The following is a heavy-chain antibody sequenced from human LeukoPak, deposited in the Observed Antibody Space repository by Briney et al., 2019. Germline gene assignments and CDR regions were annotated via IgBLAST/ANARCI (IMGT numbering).Heavy chain of an antibody. D-gene: IGHD5-24*01. V-gene: IGHV3-48*02. CDR1: GFTFSDYS. Sequence: GGSLRLSCAASGFTFSDYSMHWVRQAPGKGLEWVSYISSSSVTIHYANSVKGRFTISRDNAKNSLYLQMNSMRDEDTAVYYCARGDRDGYNYLFDSWGQGALVTVSS. CDR2: ISSSSVTI. CDR3: ARGDRDGYNYLFDS. J-gene: IGHJ4*02.